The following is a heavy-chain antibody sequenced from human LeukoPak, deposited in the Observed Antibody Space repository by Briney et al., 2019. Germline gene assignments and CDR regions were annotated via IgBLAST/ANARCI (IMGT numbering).Heavy chain of an antibody. CDR1: GYTFTGYY. CDR3: ARDRGSGWSTFDY. J-gene: IGHJ4*02. Sequence: SSVKASCKASGYTFTGYYMHWVRQAAGQGLEWMGWINPNGGGTNYAKKCQGRVTMTGDTSISPANMELSRLRSDETAGYYCARDRGSGWSTFDYWGQETLVTVSS. D-gene: IGHD6-19*01. CDR2: INPNGGGT. V-gene: IGHV1-2*02.